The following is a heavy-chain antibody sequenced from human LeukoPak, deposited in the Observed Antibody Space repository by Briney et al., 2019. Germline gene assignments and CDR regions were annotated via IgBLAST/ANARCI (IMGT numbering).Heavy chain of an antibody. CDR2: IYYSGST. CDR1: GGSVSSGSYY. J-gene: IGHJ6*04. Sequence: PSETLSLTCAVSGGSVSSGSYYWSWIRQPPGKGLEWIGYIYYSGSTNYNPSLKSRATISVDTSKNQFSLKLSSVTAADTAVYYCARVDFKGTAMGPLYYYYGMDVWGKGTTVTVSS. CDR3: ARVDFKGTAMGPLYYYYGMDV. V-gene: IGHV4-61*01. D-gene: IGHD5-18*01.